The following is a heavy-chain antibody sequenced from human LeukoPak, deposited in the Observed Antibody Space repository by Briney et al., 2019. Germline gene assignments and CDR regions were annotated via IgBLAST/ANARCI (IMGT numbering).Heavy chain of an antibody. CDR2: INSDGSTT. CDR3: ARSGYYGSGSYSDY. Sequence: PGRSLRLSCAASEFTFSNYWMHWVRQAPGKGLAWVSRINSDGSTTGYADSVKGRFTISRDNAKNSLYLQMNSLRAEDTALYYCARSGYYGSGSYSDYWGQGTLVTVSS. V-gene: IGHV3-74*01. CDR1: EFTFSNYW. D-gene: IGHD3-10*01. J-gene: IGHJ4*02.